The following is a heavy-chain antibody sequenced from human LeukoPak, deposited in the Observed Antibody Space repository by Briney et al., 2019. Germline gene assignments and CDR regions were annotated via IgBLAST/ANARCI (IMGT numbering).Heavy chain of an antibody. CDR3: AKELWIVVVPAGSDGHY. Sequence: QPGGSLRLSCAASGFTFSSYAVSWVRQAPGKGLEWVSAISGSGGSTYYADSVKGRFTISRDNSKNTLYLQMNSLRAEDTAVYYCAKELWIVVVPAGSDGHYWGQGTLVTVSS. CDR2: ISGSGGST. V-gene: IGHV3-23*01. D-gene: IGHD2-2*01. CDR1: GFTFSSYA. J-gene: IGHJ4*02.